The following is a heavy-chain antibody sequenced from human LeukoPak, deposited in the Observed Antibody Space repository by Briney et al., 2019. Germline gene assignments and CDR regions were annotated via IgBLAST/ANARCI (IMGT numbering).Heavy chain of an antibody. CDR3: AKAKSYYSNYDY. CDR2: ISYDGSNK. CDR1: GFTFSSYA. Sequence: GRSLRLSCAASGFTFSSYAMHWVRQAPGKGLEWVAVISYDGSNKYYADSVKGRFTISRDNSKNTLYLQMNSLRAEDTAVYYCAKAKSYYSNYDYWGQGTLVTVSS. D-gene: IGHD4-11*01. J-gene: IGHJ4*02. V-gene: IGHV3-30-3*01.